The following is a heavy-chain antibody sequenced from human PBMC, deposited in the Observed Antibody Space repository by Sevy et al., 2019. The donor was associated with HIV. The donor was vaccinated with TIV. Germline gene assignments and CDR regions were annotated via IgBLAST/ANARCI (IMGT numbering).Heavy chain of an antibody. CDR1: GYSINRNTY. Sequence: SETLSLTCTVSGYSINRNTYWGWIRQPPGKGLEWLGSVHHGGSTYYNPSLKSRVTISTDTSQNQFSLKLNSITAADAAVYFCESDSSNYYDSGSHYKTNVAGSAWFDPWGQGTLATVSS. CDR2: VHHGGST. V-gene: IGHV4-38-2*02. J-gene: IGHJ5*02. CDR3: ESDSSNYYDSGSHYKTNVAGSAWFDP. D-gene: IGHD3-10*01.